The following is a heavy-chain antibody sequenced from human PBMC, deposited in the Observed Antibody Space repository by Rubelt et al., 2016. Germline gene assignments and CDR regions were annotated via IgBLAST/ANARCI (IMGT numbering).Heavy chain of an antibody. Sequence: EVQLVESGGGLVKPGGSLRLSCAASGFTFSSYSMNWVRQAPGKGLEWVSSISSSSSYIYYADSVKGRFTISRDNAKNSLYLQMTSLRSQDTAVSYCSRGDYGNYRGTNFDYWGQGTLVTVSS. J-gene: IGHJ4*02. D-gene: IGHD4-11*01. V-gene: IGHV3-21*01. CDR3: SRGDYGNYRGTNFDY. CDR2: ISSSSSYI. CDR1: GFTFSSYS.